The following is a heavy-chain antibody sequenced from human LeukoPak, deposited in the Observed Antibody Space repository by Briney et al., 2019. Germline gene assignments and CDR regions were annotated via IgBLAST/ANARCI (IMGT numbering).Heavy chain of an antibody. CDR2: INHSGST. D-gene: IGHD6-19*01. J-gene: IGHJ4*02. CDR3: ARDSSGQLVPFDY. V-gene: IGHV4-34*01. CDR1: GGSFSGYY. Sequence: PSETLSLTCAVYGGSFSGYYWSWIRQPPGKGLEWIGEINHSGSTNYNPSLKSRVTISVDTSKNQFSLKLSSVTAADTAVYYCARDSSGQLVPFDYWGQGTLVTVSS.